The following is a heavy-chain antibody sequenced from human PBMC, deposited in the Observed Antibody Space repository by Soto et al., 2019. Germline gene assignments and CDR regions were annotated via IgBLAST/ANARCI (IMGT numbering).Heavy chain of an antibody. D-gene: IGHD2-2*01. V-gene: IGHV3-49*03. J-gene: IGHJ6*02. CDR2: IRSKSYGKTT. CDR3: AKDRGYCSSTSCYGDPDAPGYGMDV. CDR1: GFTFGDYG. Sequence: PGGSLRLSCSTSGFTFGDYGMTWFRQAPGKGLEWVGLIRSKSYGKTTEYAASATDRFTISRDDSKRIAYLQMNSLKADDTAVYYCAKDRGYCSSTSCYGDPDAPGYGMDVWGQGTTVTVSS.